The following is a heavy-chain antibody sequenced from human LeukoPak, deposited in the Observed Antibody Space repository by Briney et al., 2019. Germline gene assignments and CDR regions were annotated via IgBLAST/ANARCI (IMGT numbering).Heavy chain of an antibody. V-gene: IGHV4-39*07. D-gene: IGHD3-22*01. CDR3: ARDRRYYDSSGYYPYAFDI. CDR1: GGSISSSSYY. Sequence: SETLSLTCTVSGGSISSSSYYWGWIRQPPGKGLEWIGSIYYSGSTNYNPSLKSRVTISVDTSKNQFSLKLSSVTAADTAVYYCARDRRYYDSSGYYPYAFDIWGQGTMVTVSS. CDR2: IYYSGST. J-gene: IGHJ3*02.